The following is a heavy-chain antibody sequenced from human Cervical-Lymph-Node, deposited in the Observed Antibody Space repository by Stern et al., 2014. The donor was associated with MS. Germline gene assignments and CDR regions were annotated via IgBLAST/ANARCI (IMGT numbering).Heavy chain of an antibody. CDR2: IYYSGST. V-gene: IGHV4-61*01. J-gene: IGHJ4*02. Sequence: MQLVESGPGLVKPSETLSLTCTVSGGSVSSGSYYWSWIRQPPGKGLEWIGYIYYSGSTNYNPSLKSRVTISVDTSKNQFSLKLSSVTAADTAVYYCARARFLEWLLEFDYWGQGTLVTVSS. CDR3: ARARFLEWLLEFDY. D-gene: IGHD3-3*01. CDR1: GGSVSSGSYY.